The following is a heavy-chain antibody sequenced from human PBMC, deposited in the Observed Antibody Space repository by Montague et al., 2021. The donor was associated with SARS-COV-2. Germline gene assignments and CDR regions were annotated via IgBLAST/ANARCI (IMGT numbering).Heavy chain of an antibody. D-gene: IGHD3-9*01. CDR2: ISSSSYI. V-gene: IGHV3-21*01. CDR3: ARAGTYYDILTGYAELGYFDY. CDR1: GFTFSSYS. J-gene: IGHJ4*02. Sequence: SLRLSCSASGFTFSSYSMNWVRQAPGKGLEWVPSISSSSYIYYAXSVKGRFTISRDNAKNSLYLQMNSLRAEDTAVYYCARAGTYYDILTGYAELGYFDYWGQGTLVTVSS.